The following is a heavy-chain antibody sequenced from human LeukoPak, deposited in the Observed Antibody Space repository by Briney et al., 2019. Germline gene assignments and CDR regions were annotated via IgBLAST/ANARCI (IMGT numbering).Heavy chain of an antibody. D-gene: IGHD5-24*01. V-gene: IGHV4-34*01. CDR2: INHRGDT. CDR3: ARGRDPF. J-gene: IGHJ4*02. CDR1: GGSFSGYY. Sequence: SETLSLTCAVYGGSFSGYYWNWIRQPPGKGLKWIGQINHRGDTDYNPSLKSRVTISVDTSKSQFSLKLTSMTAADTAVYYCARGRDPFWGQGTLVTVSS.